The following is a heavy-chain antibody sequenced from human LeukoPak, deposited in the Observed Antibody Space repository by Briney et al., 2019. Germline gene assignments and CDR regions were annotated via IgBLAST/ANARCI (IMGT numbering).Heavy chain of an antibody. J-gene: IGHJ4*02. Sequence: PGGSLRLSCAASGFTFSNAWMNWVRQAPGKGLEWVSVIYSGGSTYYADSVKGRFTISRDNSKNTLYLQMNSLRAEDTAVYYCARGGSKDDYWGQGALVTVSS. V-gene: IGHV3-53*01. CDR2: IYSGGST. CDR3: ARGGSKDDY. D-gene: IGHD2-2*01. CDR1: GFTFSNAW.